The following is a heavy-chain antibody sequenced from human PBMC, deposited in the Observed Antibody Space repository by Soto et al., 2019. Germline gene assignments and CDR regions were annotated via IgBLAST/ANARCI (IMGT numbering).Heavy chain of an antibody. CDR2: IYYSGST. Sequence: QLQLQESGPGLVKPSETLSLTCTVSGGSISSSSYYWGWIRQPPGKGLEWIGSIYYSGSTYYNPTLTSRVSMSVDTSKHQFSLKLSSVTAADTAVYYCARQPVRGGQPSSFDIWGQGTMVTVSS. CDR3: ARQPVRGGQPSSFDI. CDR1: GGSISSSSYY. D-gene: IGHD6-13*01. J-gene: IGHJ3*02. V-gene: IGHV4-39*01.